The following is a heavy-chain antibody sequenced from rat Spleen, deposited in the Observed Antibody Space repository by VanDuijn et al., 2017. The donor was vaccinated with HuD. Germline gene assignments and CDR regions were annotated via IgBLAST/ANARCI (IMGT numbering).Heavy chain of an antibody. CDR2: IWGDGST. Sequence: QVQLKESGPGLVQPSETLSLTCTVSGFSLTSYNVHWVRQPPGKGLEWMGVIWGDGSTKYNSALKSRLSISRDTAKSQVYLKMNSLQTEDTAMYFCASRGRTYWGQGVMVTVSS. CDR3: ASRGRTY. J-gene: IGHJ2*01. V-gene: IGHV2-45*01. CDR1: GFSLTSYN.